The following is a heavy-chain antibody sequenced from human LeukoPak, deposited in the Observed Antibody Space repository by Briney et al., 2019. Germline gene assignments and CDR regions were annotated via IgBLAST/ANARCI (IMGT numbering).Heavy chain of an antibody. J-gene: IGHJ2*01. D-gene: IGHD6-13*01. Sequence: GGSLRLSCAASGFTFSSYSMNWVRQAPGKGLEWVSYISSSRSTIYYADSVKGRFTISRDNSKNTLYLQMNSLRAEDTAVYYCVREAVSSSWNNWYFDLWGRGTLVTVSS. V-gene: IGHV3-48*01. CDR3: VREAVSSSWNNWYFDL. CDR2: ISSSRSTI. CDR1: GFTFSSYS.